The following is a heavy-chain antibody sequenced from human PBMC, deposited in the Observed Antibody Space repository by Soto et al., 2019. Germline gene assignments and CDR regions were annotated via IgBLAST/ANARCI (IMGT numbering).Heavy chain of an antibody. CDR1: GFTFSNYW. CDR3: ARYGYYNGMDV. D-gene: IGHD3-10*01. V-gene: IGHV3-7*01. CDR2: IKKDGSEN. J-gene: IGHJ6*02. Sequence: EVQLVESGGGLVQPGESLRLSCAASGFTFSNYWMNWVRQAPGKGLEWVAHIKKDGSENKYVDSVKGRFTISRDNAKNSLYLQMNSLTAEDTAVYYCARYGYYNGMDVWGQGTTVIVSS.